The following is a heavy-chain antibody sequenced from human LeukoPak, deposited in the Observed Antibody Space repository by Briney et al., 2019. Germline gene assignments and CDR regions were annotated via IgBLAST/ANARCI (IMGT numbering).Heavy chain of an antibody. D-gene: IGHD3-10*01. CDR2: INPNSGGT. V-gene: IGHV1-2*02. CDR1: GYSFTGYY. J-gene: IGHJ4*02. Sequence: GASMTVSCKASGYSFTGYYMHWVRQAPGQGLEWIGWINPNSGGTNYAQKFQGRVTLTRDTSITTAYMELSRLTSNDTAVYYCARGRRYYGSGSYFLGDYWGQGTLVTVSS. CDR3: ARGRRYYGSGSYFLGDY.